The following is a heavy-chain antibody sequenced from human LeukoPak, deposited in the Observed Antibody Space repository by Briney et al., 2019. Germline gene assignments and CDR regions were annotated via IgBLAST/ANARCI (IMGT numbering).Heavy chain of an antibody. J-gene: IGHJ4*02. CDR3: ARWGAVDTAMVADC. CDR2: IYTSGTT. CDR1: GGSISSGDYY. V-gene: IGHV4-61*02. D-gene: IGHD5-18*01. Sequence: SETLSLTCTVSGGSISSGDYYWSWIRQPAGKGLEWIGRIYTSGTTNYNPSLKSRVTISGDTSKNQFSLRLSSVTAADTAVYYCARWGAVDTAMVADCWGQGTLVTVSS.